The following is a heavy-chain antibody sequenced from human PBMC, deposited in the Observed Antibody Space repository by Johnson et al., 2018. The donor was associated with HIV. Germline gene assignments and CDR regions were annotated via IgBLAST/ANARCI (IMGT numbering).Heavy chain of an antibody. CDR1: GFTFDDYG. D-gene: IGHD3-22*01. CDR3: ARDWDYYDSSGYYYANMVDAFDV. V-gene: IGHV3-20*04. Sequence: VQLVESGGGVVRPGESLRLSCAASGFTFDDYGMSWVRQAPGKGLEWVSGINWNGGSTGYADSVTGRFTISRANAKNSLYLQMNSLRAEDTALYYCARDWDYYDSSGYYYANMVDAFDVWGQGTVVTVS. J-gene: IGHJ3*01. CDR2: INWNGGST.